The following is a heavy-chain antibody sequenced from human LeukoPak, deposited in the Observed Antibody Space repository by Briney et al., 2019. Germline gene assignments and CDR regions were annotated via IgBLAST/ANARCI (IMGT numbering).Heavy chain of an antibody. CDR3: ARARSAYQVFNS. V-gene: IGHV3-48*01. J-gene: IGHJ4*02. CDR2: IISSSSTI. CDR1: GFTFSSYS. Sequence: GESLRLSCAASGFTFSSYSMNWVRQAPGKGLEWVSYIISSSSTIYYVDSVKGRFTISRDNAKNSLYLQMNSLRAEDTAVYYCARARSAYQVFNSWGQGTLVTVSS. D-gene: IGHD2-2*01.